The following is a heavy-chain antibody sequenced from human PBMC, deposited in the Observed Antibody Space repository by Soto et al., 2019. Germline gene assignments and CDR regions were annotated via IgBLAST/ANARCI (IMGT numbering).Heavy chain of an antibody. CDR1: GFTFSSYG. CDR2: ISYGGGSK. V-gene: IGHV3-30*03. J-gene: IGHJ3*02. CDR3: ATLGNACDI. Sequence: PGGSLRLSCAASGFTFSSYGMHWVRQAPGKGLEWVSVISYGGGSKYYADSVKGRFTISRDNSKNTLYLQMNSLRAEDTAVYYCATLGNACDIWGQGTMVTVSS.